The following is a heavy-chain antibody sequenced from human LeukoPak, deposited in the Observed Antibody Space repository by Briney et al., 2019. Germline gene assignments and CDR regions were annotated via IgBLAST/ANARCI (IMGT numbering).Heavy chain of an antibody. CDR1: GFTFSSYC. CDR3: AKDGAASTYFDN. V-gene: IGHV3-33*06. CDR2: MWYDGSTK. J-gene: IGHJ4*02. Sequence: GGSLRLSCAATGFTFSSYCMHWVRQAPGKGLEWVAVMWYDGSTKYYADSVKGRFTISRDNSKNTLYLQMDSLRAEDTAVYYCAKDGAASTYFDNWGPGTLVTVSS. D-gene: IGHD4/OR15-4a*01.